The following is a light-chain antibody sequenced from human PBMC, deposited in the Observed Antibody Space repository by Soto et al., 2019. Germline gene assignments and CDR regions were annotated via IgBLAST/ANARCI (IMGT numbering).Light chain of an antibody. CDR2: EVS. Sequence: QSALTQPPSAPGSPGQSVTISCSGTSSDVGGYNYVSWYQQHPGRAPKLMIYEVSKRPSGVPDRFSGSKSGNTASLTVSGLQSEDEADDYCSSYAGSNIIVFGTGTKLTVL. CDR3: SSYAGSNIIV. J-gene: IGLJ1*01. CDR1: SSDVGGYNY. V-gene: IGLV2-8*01.